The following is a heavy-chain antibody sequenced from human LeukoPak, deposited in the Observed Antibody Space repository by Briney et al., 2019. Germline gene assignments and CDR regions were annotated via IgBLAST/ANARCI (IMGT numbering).Heavy chain of an antibody. CDR2: IYDGGST. CDR1: GGSISSYY. D-gene: IGHD3-22*01. V-gene: IGHV4-59*01. J-gene: IGHJ5*02. CDR3: ARGHDYDSSGYSARFDP. Sequence: PSETLSLTCTVSGGSISSYYWSWIRQPPGKGLEWIGYIYDGGSTNYNPSLKSRVTISVDTSKKQFSLKLSSVTAADTAVYYCARGHDYDSSGYSARFDPWGQGTLVTVS.